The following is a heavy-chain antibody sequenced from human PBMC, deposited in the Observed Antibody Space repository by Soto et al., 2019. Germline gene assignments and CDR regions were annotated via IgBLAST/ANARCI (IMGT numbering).Heavy chain of an antibody. Sequence: EVQLVESGGGLVQPGRSLRLSCAASGFTFDDSGMHWVRQAPGKGLEWVSGVSRYSDSIGYADSVKGRFTISRDNAKNSLYLQLTIIRAVDTALYYCAREKRGIYYHIDYWGHGILVPGSS. D-gene: IGHD1-26*01. V-gene: IGHV3-9*01. J-gene: IGHJ4*01. CDR1: GFTFDDSG. CDR3: AREKRGIYYHIDY. CDR2: VSRYSDSI.